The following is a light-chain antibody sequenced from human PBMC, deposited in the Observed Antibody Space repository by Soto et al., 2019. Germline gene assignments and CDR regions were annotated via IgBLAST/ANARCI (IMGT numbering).Light chain of an antibody. J-gene: IGLJ1*01. CDR3: SSYTSSTLFV. CDR2: EVS. V-gene: IGLV2-14*01. CDR1: SSDVGAYNY. Sequence: QPVLTQPASVSGSPGQSITISCTGTSSDVGAYNYVSWYQHHPGKAPKLMIYEVSTRPSGVSNRFSGSKSGNTASLTISGLQAEDEADYYCSSYTSSTLFVFGPGTKLTVL.